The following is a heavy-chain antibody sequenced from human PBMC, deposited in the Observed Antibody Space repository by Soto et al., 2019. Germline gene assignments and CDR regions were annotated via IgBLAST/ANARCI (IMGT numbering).Heavy chain of an antibody. CDR3: ARVWGGAFDI. J-gene: IGHJ3*02. CDR2: IYYSGST. D-gene: IGHD3-10*01. V-gene: IGHV4-59*01. Sequence: SETLSLTCTVAGGSISSYYWSWIRQPPGKGLEWIGYIYYSGSTNYNPSLKSRVTISVDTSKNQFSLKLSSVTAADTAVYYCARVWGGAFDIWGQGTMVTVS. CDR1: GGSISSYY.